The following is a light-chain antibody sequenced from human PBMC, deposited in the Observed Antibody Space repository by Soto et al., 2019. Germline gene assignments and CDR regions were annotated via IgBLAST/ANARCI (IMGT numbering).Light chain of an antibody. CDR3: KQYGSSPWT. V-gene: IGKV3-20*01. Sequence: EIVMTQSPATLSVSPGERATLSCRASQSVSSNLAWYQQKAGQAPRLLIYGTYSRATGIPDRFSGSGSGTDFTLTINRLEPEDFAMYFCKQYGSSPWTFGQGTKVDIK. CDR2: GTY. CDR1: QSVSSN. J-gene: IGKJ1*01.